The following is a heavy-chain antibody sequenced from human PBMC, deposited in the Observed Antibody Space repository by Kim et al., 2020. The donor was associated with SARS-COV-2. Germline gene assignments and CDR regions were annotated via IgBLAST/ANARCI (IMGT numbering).Heavy chain of an antibody. CDR1: GFTFSSYS. V-gene: IGHV3-48*04. J-gene: IGHJ2*01. D-gene: IGHD3-22*01. CDR3: ARVRVYYDSSGLPFFDL. CDR2: ISSSSSTI. Sequence: GGSLRLSCAASGFTFSSYSMNWVRQAPGKGLEWVSYISSSSSTIYYADSVKGRFTISRDNAKNSLYLQMNSLRAEDTAVYYCARVRVYYDSSGLPFFDLWGRGTLVTVSS.